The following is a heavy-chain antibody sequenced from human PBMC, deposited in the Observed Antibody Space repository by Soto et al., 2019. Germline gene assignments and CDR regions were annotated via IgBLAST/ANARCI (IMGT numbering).Heavy chain of an antibody. Sequence: QVQLVESGGGVVQPGRSLRLSCVASGFTFRSYGLHWVRQAPGKGLEWLAVISDDGTYKIHAQSVKGRLTISRDDPKNTLHLQMDSLRPEDTAVYYCARDWDAIPDFWGRGTLVTVSS. CDR1: GFTFRSYG. D-gene: IGHD2-8*01. CDR2: ISDDGTYK. V-gene: IGHV3-30-3*01. CDR3: ARDWDAIPDF. J-gene: IGHJ4*02.